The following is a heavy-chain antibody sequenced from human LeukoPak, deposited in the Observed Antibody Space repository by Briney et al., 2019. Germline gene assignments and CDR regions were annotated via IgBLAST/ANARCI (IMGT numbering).Heavy chain of an antibody. J-gene: IGHJ5*02. CDR2: IYHSGST. CDR1: GYSISSGYY. D-gene: IGHD3-10*01. V-gene: IGHV4-38-2*02. Sequence: PSETLSLTCTVSGYSISSGYYWGWIRQPPGKGLEWIGSIYHSGSTYYNPSLKSRVTISVDTSKNQFSLKLSSVTAADTAVYYYARQYGSGDNWFDPWGQGTLVTVSS. CDR3: ARQYGSGDNWFDP.